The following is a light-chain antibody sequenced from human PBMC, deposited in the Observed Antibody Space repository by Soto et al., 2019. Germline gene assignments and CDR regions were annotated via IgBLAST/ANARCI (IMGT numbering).Light chain of an antibody. V-gene: IGLV2-14*01. CDR2: EVS. CDR1: SSDVGGYNY. Sequence: QSALTQPASVSGSPGQSITISCTGTSSDVGGYNYVSWYQQHPGKAPKLMIYEVSNRPSGVSNRFSGSKSGNTASLTISGLQAEEEADYYCSSYTSSSILYVFGAGTKLTVL. CDR3: SSYTSSSILYV. J-gene: IGLJ1*01.